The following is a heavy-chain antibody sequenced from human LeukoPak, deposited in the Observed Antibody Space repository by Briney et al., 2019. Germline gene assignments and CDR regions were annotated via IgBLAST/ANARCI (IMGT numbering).Heavy chain of an antibody. V-gene: IGHV3-66*02. D-gene: IGHD6-6*01. J-gene: IGHJ5*02. CDR2: IYSGGST. CDR1: GFTVSSNY. Sequence: GGSLRLSCAASGFTVSSNYMSWVCQAPGKGLEWVSVIYSGGSTYYADSVKGRFTISRDNSKNTLYLQMNSLRAEDTAVYYCARYSSSGYWFDPWGQGTLVTVSS. CDR3: ARYSSSGYWFDP.